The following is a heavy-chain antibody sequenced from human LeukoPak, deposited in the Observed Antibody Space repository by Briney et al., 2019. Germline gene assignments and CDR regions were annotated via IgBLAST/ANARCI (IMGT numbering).Heavy chain of an antibody. J-gene: IGHJ4*02. CDR2: IYRRGST. CDR1: GYSISSGYY. D-gene: IGHD6-19*01. Sequence: SETLSLTCTVSGYSISSGYYWGWIRQSPGKGLEWIGNIYRRGSTHYNPSLKSRVTISMDTSKNQFSLKLSSVTAADTAVYYCARAVYGSGCFDYWGQGTLVTVSS. V-gene: IGHV4-38-2*02. CDR3: ARAVYGSGCFDY.